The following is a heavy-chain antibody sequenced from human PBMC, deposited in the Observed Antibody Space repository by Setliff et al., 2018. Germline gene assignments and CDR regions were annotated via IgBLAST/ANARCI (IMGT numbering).Heavy chain of an antibody. V-gene: IGHV4-34*01. CDR3: TVYNTGSSRDHY. J-gene: IGHJ4*02. CDR1: GGSFSTNY. Sequence: PSETLSLTCAVYGGSFSTNYWIWIRQPPGKGLEWIGEINHSGSTNYNPSLKSRVTISVDTSKNQFSLKLSSVTAADTALYYCTVYNTGSSRDHYWGQGTPVTVSS. D-gene: IGHD2-8*02. CDR2: INHSGST.